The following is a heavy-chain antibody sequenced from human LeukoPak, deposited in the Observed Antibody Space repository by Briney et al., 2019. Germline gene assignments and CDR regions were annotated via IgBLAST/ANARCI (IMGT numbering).Heavy chain of an antibody. V-gene: IGHV4-34*01. Sequence: SETLSLTCAVYGGSFSGYYWSWIRQPPGKGLEWIGEINHSGSTNYNPSLKSRVTISVDTSKNQFSLKLSSVTAADTAVYYCARSLVRGVIPSFDYWGQGTLVTVSS. CDR3: ARSLVRGVIPSFDY. D-gene: IGHD3-10*01. J-gene: IGHJ4*02. CDR1: GGSFSGYY. CDR2: INHSGST.